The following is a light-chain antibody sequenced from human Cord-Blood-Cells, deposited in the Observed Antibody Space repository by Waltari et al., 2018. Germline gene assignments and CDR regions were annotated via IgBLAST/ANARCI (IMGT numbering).Light chain of an antibody. CDR1: SSDVGGYNY. V-gene: IGLV2-14*01. CDR3: SSYTSSSTYV. Sequence: QSALTQPASVPGSPGQSITISCTGTSSDVGGYNYFSWYQQHPGKAPKLMIYEVSNRTSGVSNRFSGSKSGNTASLTISGLLAEDEADYYCSSYTSSSTYVFGTGTKVTVL. CDR2: EVS. J-gene: IGLJ1*01.